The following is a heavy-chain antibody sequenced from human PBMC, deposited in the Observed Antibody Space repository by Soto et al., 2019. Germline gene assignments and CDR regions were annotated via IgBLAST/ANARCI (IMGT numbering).Heavy chain of an antibody. Sequence: QVQLQQWGAGLLKPSETLSLTCAVFGGSVNSGNTNGTWIRHPPGKELGGVGEMSHSGGTHFNPSLKSGVPTSVDTSKNQFSLKMRSVTAADTALYYCARVERGTATTVVDAFDIWGPGTMVTVSS. CDR2: MSHSGGT. D-gene: IGHD1-1*01. CDR1: GGSVNSGNTN. V-gene: IGHV4-34*01. CDR3: ARVERGTATTVVDAFDI. J-gene: IGHJ3*02.